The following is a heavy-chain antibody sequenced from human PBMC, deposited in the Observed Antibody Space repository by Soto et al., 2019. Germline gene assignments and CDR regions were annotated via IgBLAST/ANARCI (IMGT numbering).Heavy chain of an antibody. V-gene: IGHV3-33*01. D-gene: IGHD5-18*01. Sequence: QVQLVESGGGVVQPGRSLRLSCAASGFTFSSYGMHWVRQAPGKGLEWVAVIWYDGSNKYYADSVNGRFTISRDNSKNTLYLQMNSLRAEDTAVYYCARRGYSYGSYYYYYYYMDVWGKGTTVTVSS. CDR2: IWYDGSNK. J-gene: IGHJ6*03. CDR1: GFTFSSYG. CDR3: ARRGYSYGSYYYYYYYMDV.